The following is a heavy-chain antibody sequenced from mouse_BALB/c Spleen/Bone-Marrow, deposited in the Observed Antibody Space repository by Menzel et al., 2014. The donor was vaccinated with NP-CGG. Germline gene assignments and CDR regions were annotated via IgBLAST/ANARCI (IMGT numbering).Heavy chain of an antibody. CDR2: IWSGGNT. CDR1: GFSLTTYG. Sequence: VHLVESGPGLVQPSQRLSITCTVSGFSLTTYGVHWVRQSPGKGLEWLGAIWSGGNTDYNAAFISRLSISKDNSKSQVFFEMNSLQAYDTAIYYCARKLRFYAMDYWGQGTSVTVSS. D-gene: IGHD1-1*01. CDR3: ARKLRFYAMDY. J-gene: IGHJ4*01. V-gene: IGHV2-2*01.